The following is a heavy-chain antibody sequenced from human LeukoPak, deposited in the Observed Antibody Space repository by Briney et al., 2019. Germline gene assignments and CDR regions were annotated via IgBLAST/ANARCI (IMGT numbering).Heavy chain of an antibody. CDR2: INPSGGST. Sequence: ASVKVSCKASGYTFTSYYMHWVRQAPGQGLEWMGIINPSGGSTSYAQKFQGRVTMTRDTSTSTVYMELSSLRSEDTAVYYCARDQTAMVRKPRYGMDVWGQGTTVTVSS. V-gene: IGHV1-46*01. CDR3: ARDQTAMVRKPRYGMDV. D-gene: IGHD5-18*01. J-gene: IGHJ6*02. CDR1: GYTFTSYY.